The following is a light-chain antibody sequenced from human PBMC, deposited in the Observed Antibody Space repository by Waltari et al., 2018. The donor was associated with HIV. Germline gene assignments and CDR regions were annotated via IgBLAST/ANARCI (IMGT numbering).Light chain of an antibody. CDR1: SGNIATHH. CDR2: EDN. J-gene: IGLJ2*01. Sequence: FVLTQPHSVSQSPGKTVTLSCTRNSGNIATHHGQSYQQRPGSSPTTVIYEDNQRPSGVPDRFSGSIDSSSNSAALTISGLETDGEADYYCQSYDNTEVIIGGGTRLTAL. CDR3: QSYDNTEVI. V-gene: IGLV6-57*01.